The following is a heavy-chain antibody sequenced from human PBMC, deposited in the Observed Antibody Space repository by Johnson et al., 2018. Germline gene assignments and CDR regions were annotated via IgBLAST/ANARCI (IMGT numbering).Heavy chain of an antibody. V-gene: IGHV4-59*01. CDR2: IYYSGST. J-gene: IGHJ6*02. D-gene: IGHD1-26*01. CDR1: GGSISSYY. CDR3: GRVLDTVGSTDKWDYYGMDV. Sequence: QVQLQESGPGLVKXSETXSLXCTVSGGSISSYYWSWIRQPPGKGLEWIGYIYYSGSTNYNPSLTSRVTLSVDPSKNQFSLKLSPVTAADTAVYYWGRVLDTVGSTDKWDYYGMDVWGQGTTVTVSS.